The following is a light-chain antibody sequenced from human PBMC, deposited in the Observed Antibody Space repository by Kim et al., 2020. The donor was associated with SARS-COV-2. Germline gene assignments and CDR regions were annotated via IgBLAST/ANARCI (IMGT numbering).Light chain of an antibody. CDR2: LEGSGSY. CDR3: ETWDSNTRV. J-gene: IGLJ3*02. Sequence: SVKLTCTLSSGHSSYIIAWHQQQPGKAPRYLMKLEGSGSYNKGSGVPDRFSGSSSGADRYLTISNHQSEDEADYYCETWDSNTRVFGGGTQLTVL. V-gene: IGLV4-60*03. CDR1: SGHSSYI.